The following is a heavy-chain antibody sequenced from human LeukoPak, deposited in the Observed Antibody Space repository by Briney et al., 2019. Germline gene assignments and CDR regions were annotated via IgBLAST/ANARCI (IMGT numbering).Heavy chain of an antibody. Sequence: PGGSLRLSCAASGFTFSSYAMHWVRQAPGKGLEWVAVISYDGSNKYYADSVKGRFTISRDNSKNTLYLQMNSLRAEDTAVYYCARESLPYNYYDSSGYYPLGCWGQGTLVTVSS. CDR1: GFTFSSYA. CDR3: ARESLPYNYYDSSGYYPLGC. V-gene: IGHV3-30-3*01. D-gene: IGHD3-22*01. J-gene: IGHJ4*02. CDR2: ISYDGSNK.